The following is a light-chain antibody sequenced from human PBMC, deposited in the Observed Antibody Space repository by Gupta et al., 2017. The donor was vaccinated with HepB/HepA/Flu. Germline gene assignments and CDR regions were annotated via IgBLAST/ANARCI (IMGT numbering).Light chain of an antibody. J-gene: IGKJ4*01. Sequence: DIVMTQSLDSPAVSLGERATINCKSSQSVLYSANNKNYLAWYQQKPGQPPRMLIYWASTRESGVPDRFSGSGSGTDFTLTISSLQAEDVAVYYCQQYYSTPLTFGGGTKVEIK. CDR2: WAS. V-gene: IGKV4-1*01. CDR1: QSVLYSANNKNY. CDR3: QQYYSTPLT.